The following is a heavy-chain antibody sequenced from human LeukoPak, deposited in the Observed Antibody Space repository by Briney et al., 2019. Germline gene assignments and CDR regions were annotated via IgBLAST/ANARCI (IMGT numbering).Heavy chain of an antibody. Sequence: GGXLRLSCAASGFTFSSYAMSWVRQAPGKGLEWVSAISGSGGSTYYADSVKGRFTISRDNSKNTPYLQMNSLRAEDTAVYYCAGKYGGTLDYWGQGTLVTVSS. CDR1: GFTFSSYA. J-gene: IGHJ4*02. CDR2: ISGSGGST. D-gene: IGHD4-23*01. V-gene: IGHV3-23*01. CDR3: AGKYGGTLDY.